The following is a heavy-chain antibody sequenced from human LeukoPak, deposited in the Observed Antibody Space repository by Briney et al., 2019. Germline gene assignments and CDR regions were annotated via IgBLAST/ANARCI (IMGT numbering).Heavy chain of an antibody. D-gene: IGHD1-26*01. Sequence: GGSLRLSCAASGFTFSSYSMNWVRQAPGKGLEWVSSISSSSSYIYYADSVKGRFTISRDNAKNSLYLQINSLRAEDTAVYYCARRRELLSPYYYYGMDVWGQGTTVTVSS. J-gene: IGHJ6*02. V-gene: IGHV3-21*01. CDR2: ISSSSSYI. CDR1: GFTFSSYS. CDR3: ARRRELLSPYYYYGMDV.